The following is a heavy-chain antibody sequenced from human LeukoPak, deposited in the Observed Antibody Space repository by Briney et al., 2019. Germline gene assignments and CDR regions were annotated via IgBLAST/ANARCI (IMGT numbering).Heavy chain of an antibody. J-gene: IGHJ4*02. V-gene: IGHV1-18*01. D-gene: IGHD3-22*01. CDR1: GYTFTSHG. Sequence: ASVKVSCKASGYTFTSHGISWVRQAPGQGLEWMGWVSAYNGKTEYAQRIQGRVTMTTDTSTTTAYMELRSLTSDDTAVYYCARVDLYWDSSGYSQAANDYWGQGTLVTVSS. CDR3: ARVDLYWDSSGYSQAANDY. CDR2: VSAYNGKT.